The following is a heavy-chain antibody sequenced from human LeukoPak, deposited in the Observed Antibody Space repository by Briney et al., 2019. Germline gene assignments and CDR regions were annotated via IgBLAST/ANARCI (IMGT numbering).Heavy chain of an antibody. CDR1: GFTFSTFA. J-gene: IGHJ4*02. D-gene: IGHD6-13*01. Sequence: PGGSLRLSCAASGFTFSTFAMIWVRQPPGRGLEWVSSIFPSGGEIHYADSVKGRFTISRDNSKNTLYLQMNSLRAEDTAVYYCAKEAFGSSWYNFDYWGQGTLVTVSS. V-gene: IGHV3-23*01. CDR2: IFPSGGEI. CDR3: AKEAFGSSWYNFDY.